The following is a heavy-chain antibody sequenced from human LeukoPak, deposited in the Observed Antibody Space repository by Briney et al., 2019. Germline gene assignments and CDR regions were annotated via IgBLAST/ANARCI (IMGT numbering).Heavy chain of an antibody. D-gene: IGHD1-14*01. J-gene: IGHJ4*02. CDR3: AGGDTGFQAY. CDR2: IENSGRI. CDR1: GGPIISYY. Sequence: SETLSLTATFPGGPIISYYWSWFGHPPGRGWKLIGYIENSGRIKYKPSFQSRVTISLDAPKNQFSLRLSSVSPSDTAVYYCAGGDTGFQAYWGQGTLVTVSS. V-gene: IGHV4-4*08.